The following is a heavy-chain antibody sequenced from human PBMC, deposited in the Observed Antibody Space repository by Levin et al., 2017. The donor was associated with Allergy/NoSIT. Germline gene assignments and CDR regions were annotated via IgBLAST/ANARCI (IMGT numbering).Heavy chain of an antibody. CDR2: IYYSGST. D-gene: IGHD4-17*01. CDR1: GGSISSGDYY. CDR3: ARIWMYGDGPLY. Sequence: SETLSLTCTVSGGSISSGDYYWSWIRQPPGKGLEWIGYIYYSGSTYYNPSLKSRVTISVDTSKNQFSLKLSSVTAADTAVYYCARIWMYGDGPLYWGQGTLVTVSS. J-gene: IGHJ4*02. V-gene: IGHV4-30-4*01.